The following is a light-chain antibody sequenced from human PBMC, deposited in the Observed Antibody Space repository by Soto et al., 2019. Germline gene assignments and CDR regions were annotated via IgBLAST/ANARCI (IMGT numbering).Light chain of an antibody. Sequence: QPVLTQAPSASASLGAWVKLTCTLSSGHSNYAIAWHQQQPEKGPRYLMRVNSDGSHSKGDGIPDRFSGSNSGAERYLTISSLQSEDEADYYCQTWNTGVVVFGGGTKVTVL. CDR1: SGHSNYA. CDR2: VNSDGSH. J-gene: IGLJ3*02. V-gene: IGLV4-69*01. CDR3: QTWNTGVVV.